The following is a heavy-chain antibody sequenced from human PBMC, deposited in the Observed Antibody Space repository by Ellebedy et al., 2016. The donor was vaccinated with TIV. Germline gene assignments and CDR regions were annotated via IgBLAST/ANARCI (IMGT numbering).Heavy chain of an antibody. Sequence: PGGSLRLSCAASGFTFSSYAMHWVRQAPGKGLEYVSAISSNGGSTYYANSVKGRFTISRDNSKNTLYLQMGSLRAEDMAVYYCARSPADKKWFDYWGQGTLVTVSS. J-gene: IGHJ4*02. D-gene: IGHD2-8*01. V-gene: IGHV3-64*01. CDR1: GFTFSSYA. CDR3: ARSPADKKWFDY. CDR2: ISSNGGST.